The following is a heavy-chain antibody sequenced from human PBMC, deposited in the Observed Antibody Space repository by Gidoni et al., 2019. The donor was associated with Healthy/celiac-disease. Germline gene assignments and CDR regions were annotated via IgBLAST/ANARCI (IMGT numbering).Heavy chain of an antibody. J-gene: IGHJ3*02. CDR3: VRDPYCSGGSCYSAPDAFDI. V-gene: IGHV1-69*12. Sequence: QVQLVQSGAEMKKPGSSVKVSCKASGGTFSSYAISWVRQAPGQGLEWMGGIIPIFGTTKYAQKFQGRVTITADESTSTAYMELSSLRSEDTAVYHCVRDPYCSGGSCYSAPDAFDIWGQGTMVTVSS. CDR1: GGTFSSYA. D-gene: IGHD2-15*01. CDR2: IIPIFGTT.